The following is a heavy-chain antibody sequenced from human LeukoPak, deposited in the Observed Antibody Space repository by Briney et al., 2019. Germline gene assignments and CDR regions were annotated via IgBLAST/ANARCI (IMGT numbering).Heavy chain of an antibody. CDR3: AKDLASKHMGVATIDFDY. D-gene: IGHD5-12*01. J-gene: IGHJ4*02. Sequence: SGTLSLTCAVSGGSISSSNWWSWVRQPPGKGLEWIGEIYHSGSTNYNPSLKSRVTISVDKSKNQFSLKLSSVTAADTAVYYCAKDLASKHMGVATIDFDYWGQGTLVTVSS. CDR2: IYHSGST. CDR1: GGSISSSNW. V-gene: IGHV4-4*02.